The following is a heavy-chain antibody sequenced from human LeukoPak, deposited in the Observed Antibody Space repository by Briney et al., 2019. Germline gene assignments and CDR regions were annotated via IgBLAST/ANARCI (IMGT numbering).Heavy chain of an antibody. Sequence: ASVKVSCKASGYTFTGYYMHRVRQAPGQGLEWMGWINPNSGGTNYAQKFQGWVTMTRDTSISTAYMELSRLRSDDTAVYYCARDRTLVKQQLDPEDGMDVWGQGTTVTVSS. V-gene: IGHV1-2*04. CDR2: INPNSGGT. CDR1: GYTFTGYY. D-gene: IGHD6-13*01. J-gene: IGHJ6*02. CDR3: ARDRTLVKQQLDPEDGMDV.